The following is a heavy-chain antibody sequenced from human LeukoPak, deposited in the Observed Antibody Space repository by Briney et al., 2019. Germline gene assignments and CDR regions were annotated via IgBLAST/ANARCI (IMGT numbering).Heavy chain of an antibody. J-gene: IGHJ4*02. Sequence: ASVKVSCKASGYTFTSYDINWVRQATGQGLEWMGWMNPNSGNSGYAQKFQGRVTMTRNTSISTAYMELSSLRSEDTAVYYCARDAGVVVVPAAPVLWGQGTLVTVSS. D-gene: IGHD2-2*01. CDR3: ARDAGVVVVPAAPVL. V-gene: IGHV1-8*01. CDR1: GYTFTSYD. CDR2: MNPNSGNS.